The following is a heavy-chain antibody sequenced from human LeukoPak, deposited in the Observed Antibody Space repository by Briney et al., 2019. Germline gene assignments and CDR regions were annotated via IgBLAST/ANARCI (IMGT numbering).Heavy chain of an antibody. V-gene: IGHV3-15*01. CDR1: GFAFSNAW. CDR2: IKSKTDGGTT. J-gene: IGHJ4*02. Sequence: PGGSLRLSCAASGFAFSNAWMSWVCQAPGKGLEWVGRIKSKTDGGTTDYAAPVKGRFTISRDDSKNTLYLQMNSLKTEDTAVYYCTSEIPRYCSGGSCYSFDYWGQGTLVTVSS. D-gene: IGHD2-15*01. CDR3: TSEIPRYCSGGSCYSFDY.